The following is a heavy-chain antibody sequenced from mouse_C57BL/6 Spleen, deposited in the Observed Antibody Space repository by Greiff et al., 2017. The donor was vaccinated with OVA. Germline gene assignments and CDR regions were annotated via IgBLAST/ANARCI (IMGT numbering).Heavy chain of an antibody. CDR3: ARDRYDYDGDYYAMDY. D-gene: IGHD2-4*01. Sequence: EVHLVESGGGLVKPGGSLKLSCAASGFTFSSYAMSWVRQTPEKRLEWVATISDGGSYTYYPDNVKGRFTISRDNAKNNLYLQMSHLKSEDTAMYYCARDRYDYDGDYYAMDYWGQGTSVTVSS. CDR1: GFTFSSYA. J-gene: IGHJ4*01. CDR2: ISDGGSYT. V-gene: IGHV5-4*01.